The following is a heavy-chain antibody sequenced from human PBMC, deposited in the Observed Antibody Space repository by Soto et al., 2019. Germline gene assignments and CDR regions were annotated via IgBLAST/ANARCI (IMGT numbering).Heavy chain of an antibody. CDR1: GFSFNKYA. D-gene: IGHD3-16*01. CDR2: ITGSGSSI. Sequence: PGGSLRLSCVASGFSFNKYAMIWVRQAPGKGQEWVSGITGSGSSIQYTASVKGRFTISRDNSKNTVYLQMDFLRAEDTAMYYCVRPNFGALTHFDFWGQGTLVTVSS. CDR3: VRPNFGALTHFDF. J-gene: IGHJ4*02. V-gene: IGHV3-23*01.